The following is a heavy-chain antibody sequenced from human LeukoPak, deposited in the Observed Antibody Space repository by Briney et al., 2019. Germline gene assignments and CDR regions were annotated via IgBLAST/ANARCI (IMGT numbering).Heavy chain of an antibody. CDR3: AGEPNINVDGVDY. J-gene: IGHJ4*02. D-gene: IGHD2/OR15-2a*01. CDR2: IYPGDSDT. V-gene: IGHV5-51*01. Sequence: GESLKISCKGSGYSLTSYWIGWVRQMPGKGLEWMGIIYPGDSDTRYSPSFQGQVTISADKSISTAYLQWSSLKASDTAMYYCAGEPNINVDGVDYWGQGTLVTVSS. CDR1: GYSLTSYW.